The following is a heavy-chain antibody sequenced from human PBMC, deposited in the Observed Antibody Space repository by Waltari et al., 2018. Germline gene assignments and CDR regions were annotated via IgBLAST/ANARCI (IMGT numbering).Heavy chain of an antibody. Sequence: QLQLVQSGAEVKKPGASVKVSCKASGYTFTSYDMNWVRQATGQGLEWMGWMKPNSGSTGYAQKVQGRVTMTRDTSISTAYMELSSLTSEDTAVYYCAMGNGAVIKDSFDTWGQGTMVTVSS. CDR2: MKPNSGST. V-gene: IGHV1-8*01. CDR3: AMGNGAVIKDSFDT. CDR1: GYTFTSYD. J-gene: IGHJ3*02. D-gene: IGHD3-10*01.